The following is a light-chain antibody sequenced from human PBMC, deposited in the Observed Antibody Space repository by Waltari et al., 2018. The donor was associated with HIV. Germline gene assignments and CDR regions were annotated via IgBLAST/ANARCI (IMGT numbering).Light chain of an antibody. V-gene: IGKV1-17*01. CDR2: AAS. CDR3: LQHTEFPWT. J-gene: IGKJ1*01. Sequence: DIQMTQSPSSLSASVGDRVTLTCRASQVIGKDLDWFQQKPGKAPRRLISAASTLPGGVPSRFSVSGSGTEFTLTISSLQPEDFATYFCLQHTEFPWTFGQGTTVEIK. CDR1: QVIGKD.